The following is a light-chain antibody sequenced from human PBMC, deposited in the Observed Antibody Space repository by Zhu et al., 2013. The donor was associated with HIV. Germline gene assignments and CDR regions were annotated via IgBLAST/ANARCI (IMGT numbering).Light chain of an antibody. CDR1: QDIKNH. CDR3: LQHNTHPRT. J-gene: IGKJ1*01. CDR2: VAS. Sequence: DIQMTQSPSSLSASVGDRVTITCRASQDIKNHLGWYQQKPGRAPKRLIYVASSLQSGVPSRFSGSGSGTEFTLTISSLQPEDFATYYCLQHNTHPRTFGQGTKVEIK. V-gene: IGKV1-17*01.